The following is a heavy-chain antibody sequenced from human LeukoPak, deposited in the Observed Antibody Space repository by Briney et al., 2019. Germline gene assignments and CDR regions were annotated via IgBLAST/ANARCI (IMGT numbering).Heavy chain of an antibody. V-gene: IGHV3-48*01. D-gene: IGHD4/OR15-4a*01. Sequence: PGGSLRLSCAASGFTFSSYSMNWVRQAPGKGLEWVSYISSSSSTIYYADSVKGRFTISRDNAKNSLYLQMNSLRAEDTAVYYCARDFDYGGFDSWGQGTLVTVSS. J-gene: IGHJ4*02. CDR3: ARDFDYGGFDS. CDR2: ISSSSSTI. CDR1: GFTFSSYS.